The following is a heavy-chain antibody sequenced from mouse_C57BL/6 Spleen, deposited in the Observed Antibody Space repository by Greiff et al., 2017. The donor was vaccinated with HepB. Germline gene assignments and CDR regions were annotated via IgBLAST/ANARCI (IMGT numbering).Heavy chain of an antibody. CDR3: ARLGNDGYYPYFDY. Sequence: VQLQQSGPELVKPGASVKMSCKASGYTFTDYNMHWVKQSHGKSLEWIGYINPNNGGTSYNQKFKGKATLTVNKSSSTAYMELRSLTSEDSAVYYCARLGNDGYYPYFDYWGQGTTLTVSS. CDR2: INPNNGGT. D-gene: IGHD2-3*01. J-gene: IGHJ2*01. V-gene: IGHV1-22*01. CDR1: GYTFTDYN.